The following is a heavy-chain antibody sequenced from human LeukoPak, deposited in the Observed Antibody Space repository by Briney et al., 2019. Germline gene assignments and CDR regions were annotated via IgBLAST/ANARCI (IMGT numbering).Heavy chain of an antibody. V-gene: IGHV3-23*01. J-gene: IGHJ4*02. CDR2: ISGSGGNT. Sequence: GGSLRLSCAASGFTFSSYAMHWVHQAPGKGLEWVSGISGSGGNTYYAEALTGRFTVSRDNSKNTLYLQMNSLRAEDTALYYCAKGGLRGGTYNDDFWGQGTLVTVSS. CDR3: AKGGLRGGTYNDDF. CDR1: GFTFSSYA. D-gene: IGHD3-16*01.